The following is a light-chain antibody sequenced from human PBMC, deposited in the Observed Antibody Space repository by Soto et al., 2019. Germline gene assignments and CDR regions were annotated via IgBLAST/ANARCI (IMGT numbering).Light chain of an antibody. CDR2: DAS. J-gene: IGKJ5*01. CDR3: EQAGSFPIT. CDR1: QNIWRL. V-gene: IGKV1-12*01. Sequence: DIQITQSPSSVSASVGDRATITCRASQNIWRLLAWYQQKPGKAPELLIYDASSLQSGVPPRFSGSGSGTDFTLTISSLQPEDFATYYCEQAGSFPITFGQGTRLEIK.